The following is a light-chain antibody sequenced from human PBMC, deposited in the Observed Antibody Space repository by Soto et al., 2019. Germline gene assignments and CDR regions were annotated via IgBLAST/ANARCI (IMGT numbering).Light chain of an antibody. CDR3: SSYTTSSPLGV. V-gene: IGLV2-14*03. CDR1: SSDVGGYEY. J-gene: IGLJ1*01. CDR2: DVS. Sequence: QCALTQPASVSGSPGQSITISCTGTSSDVGGYEYVSWYQQHPGKASKRIIYDVSDRPSGVSNRFSGSKSGNTASLAISGLQAEDEADYYCSSYTTSSPLGVFGTGTKLTVL.